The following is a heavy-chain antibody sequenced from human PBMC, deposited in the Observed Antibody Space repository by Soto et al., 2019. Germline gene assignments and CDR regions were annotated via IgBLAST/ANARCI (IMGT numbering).Heavy chain of an antibody. CDR2: MNPKSGGA. V-gene: IGHV1-2*02. CDR1: GYTFTDYY. Sequence: VASVKVSCKASGYTFTDYYTHWVRQAPGQGLEWMGWMNPKSGGAYFAQKFQGRVTLTRDTSISTAYMELNRLRSDDTAVYYCARENIEDSDGLYDDFHIWGQGTTVTVSS. D-gene: IGHD5-18*01. CDR3: ARENIEDSDGLYDDFHI. J-gene: IGHJ3*02.